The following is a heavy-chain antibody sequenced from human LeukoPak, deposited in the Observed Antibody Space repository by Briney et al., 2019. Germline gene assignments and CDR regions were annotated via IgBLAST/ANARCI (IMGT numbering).Heavy chain of an antibody. CDR2: ISYDGSNK. CDR3: ARNYYDSSNYYSGLDY. D-gene: IGHD3-22*01. Sequence: GGSLRLSCVASGFPVSGYGMHWVRQAPGKGLQWVTYISYDGSNKFYADSVKGRFTISRDDSKNTLFLQMNSLRVEDTAIYYCARNYYDSSNYYSGLDYWGQGTLVTVSP. CDR1: GFPVSGYG. V-gene: IGHV3-30*02. J-gene: IGHJ4*02.